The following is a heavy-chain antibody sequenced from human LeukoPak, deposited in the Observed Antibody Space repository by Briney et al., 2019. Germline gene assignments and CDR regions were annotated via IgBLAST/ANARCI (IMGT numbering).Heavy chain of an antibody. D-gene: IGHD3-3*01. CDR2: MNPSGGST. Sequence: ASVKVSCKASGYTFTSYYMHWVRQAPGQGLEWMGIMNPSGGSTSYAQKFQGRVTMTRDTSTSTVYMELSSLRSEDTAVYYCARVSTKNTSYYDFWSGYYEPPGYWGQGTLVTVSS. CDR3: ARVSTKNTSYYDFWSGYYEPPGY. J-gene: IGHJ4*02. CDR1: GYTFTSYY. V-gene: IGHV1-46*01.